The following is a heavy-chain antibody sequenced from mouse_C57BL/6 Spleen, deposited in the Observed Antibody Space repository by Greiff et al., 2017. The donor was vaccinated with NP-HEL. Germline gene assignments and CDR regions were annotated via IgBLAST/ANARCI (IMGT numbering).Heavy chain of an antibody. D-gene: IGHD1-1*01. J-gene: IGHJ1*03. CDR3: ARGDYYGSTPWYFDV. CDR2: IHPNSGST. Sequence: VQLQQPGAELVKPGASVKLSCKASGYTSTSYWMHWVKQRPGQGLEWIGMIHPNSGSTNYNEKFKSKATLTVDKSSSTAYMQLSSLTSEDSAVYYCARGDYYGSTPWYFDVWGTGTTVTVSS. CDR1: GYTSTSYW. V-gene: IGHV1-64*01.